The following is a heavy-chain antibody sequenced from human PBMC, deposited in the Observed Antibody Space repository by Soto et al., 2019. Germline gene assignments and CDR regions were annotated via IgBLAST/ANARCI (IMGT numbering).Heavy chain of an antibody. Sequence: QVQLVQSGAEVKKPGASVKVSCKASGYTFTSYGISWVRQAPGQGLEWMGWISAYNGNTNYAQKLQGRVTMTTDTSTSPAYMERSGLRSDDTAVYYCARDRGSYALDYWGQGTLVTVSS. V-gene: IGHV1-18*01. CDR3: ARDRGSYALDY. J-gene: IGHJ4*02. CDR1: GYTFTSYG. D-gene: IGHD1-26*01. CDR2: ISAYNGNT.